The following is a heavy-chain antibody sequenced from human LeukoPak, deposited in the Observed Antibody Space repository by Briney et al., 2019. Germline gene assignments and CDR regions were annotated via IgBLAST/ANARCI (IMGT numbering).Heavy chain of an antibody. Sequence: PGGSLRLSCAASGFTFSSYGMHWVRQAPGKGLEWVAFIRYDGSNKYYADSVKGRFTISRDNSKNTPYLQMSSLRAEDTAVYYCAKDHDGAAWNLLGYWGQGTLVTVSS. CDR3: AKDHDGAAWNLLGY. CDR2: IRYDGSNK. D-gene: IGHD1-1*01. J-gene: IGHJ4*02. V-gene: IGHV3-30*02. CDR1: GFTFSSYG.